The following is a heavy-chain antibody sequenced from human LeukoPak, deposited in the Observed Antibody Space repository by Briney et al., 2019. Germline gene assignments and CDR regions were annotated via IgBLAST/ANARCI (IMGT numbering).Heavy chain of an antibody. J-gene: IGHJ4*02. CDR2: IYYSGST. V-gene: IGHV4-59*08. CDR1: GGSISSYY. CDR3: ARHRYSGSFYYFDY. D-gene: IGHD1-26*01. Sequence: PSETLSLTCTVSGGSISSYYWSWIRQPPGKGLEWIGYIYYSGSTNYNPSLKSRVTISVDTSKNQFSLKLSSVTAADTAVYYCARHRYSGSFYYFDYWGQGTLVTVSS.